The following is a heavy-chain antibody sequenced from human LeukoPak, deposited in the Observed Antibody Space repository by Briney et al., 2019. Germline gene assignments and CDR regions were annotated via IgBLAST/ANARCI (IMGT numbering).Heavy chain of an antibody. CDR1: GGSFSGYY. CDR3: ARALYSSGWYRGGYNWFDP. Sequence: SETLSLTCAVYGGSFSGYYWSWIRQPPGKGLEWIGEINHSGSTNYNPSLKSRVIISLDTSKNQFSLKLSSVTAADTAVYYCARALYSSGWYRGGYNWFDPWGQGTLVTVSS. J-gene: IGHJ5*02. V-gene: IGHV4-34*01. D-gene: IGHD6-19*01. CDR2: INHSGST.